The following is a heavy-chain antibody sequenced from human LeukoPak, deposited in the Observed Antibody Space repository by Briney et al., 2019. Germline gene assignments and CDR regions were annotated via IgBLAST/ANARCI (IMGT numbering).Heavy chain of an antibody. CDR2: ISAYNGNT. J-gene: IGHJ6*03. V-gene: IGHV1-18*01. Sequence: GASVKVSCKASGYTFTSYCISWVRQAPGQGLEWMGWISAYNGNTKYAQRLQGRVTMTTDTSTTTAYVELRSLRSDDTAVYYCSREGWELLRVYFYYMDVWGKGTTVTVSS. D-gene: IGHD1-26*01. CDR3: SREGWELLRVYFYYMDV. CDR1: GYTFTSYC.